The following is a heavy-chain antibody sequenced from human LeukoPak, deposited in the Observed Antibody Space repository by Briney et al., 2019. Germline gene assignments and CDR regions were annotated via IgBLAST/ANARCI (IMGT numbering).Heavy chain of an antibody. CDR3: AHSRARREVWPYTLDY. CDR2: SYWDDDK. Sequence: SGPTLVNPTRALTLTCTFSGFSLRTSGGGVGWIRQPPAKALEWLALSYWDDDKRYIPSLKSRLTITNATSKNQVVLTMTNMDPVDTATYYCAHSRARREVWPYTLDYWGQGTLVTVSS. J-gene: IGHJ4*02. CDR1: GFSLRTSGGG. D-gene: IGHD3-16*01. V-gene: IGHV2-5*02.